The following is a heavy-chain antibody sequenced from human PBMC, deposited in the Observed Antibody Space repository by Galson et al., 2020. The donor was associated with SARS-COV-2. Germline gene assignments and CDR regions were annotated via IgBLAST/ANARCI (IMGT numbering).Heavy chain of an antibody. V-gene: IGHV2-5*02. CDR3: AHRGSSGWWGDYFDY. Sequence: SGPTLVKPTQTLTLTCTFSGFSLSTSGVGVGWIRQPPGKALEWLALIYWDDDKRYSPSLKSRLTITKDTSKNQVVLTMTNMDPVDTSTYYCAHRGSSGWWGDYFDYWGQGTLVTVSS. CDR1: GFSLSTSGVG. CDR2: IYWDDDK. J-gene: IGHJ4*02. D-gene: IGHD6-19*01.